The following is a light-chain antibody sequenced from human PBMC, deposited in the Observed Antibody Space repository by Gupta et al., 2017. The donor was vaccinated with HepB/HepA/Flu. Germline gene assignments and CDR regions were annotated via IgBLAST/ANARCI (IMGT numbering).Light chain of an antibody. CDR2: EAS. J-gene: IGKJ2*04. CDR3: QQCQNYLCS. V-gene: IGKV1-5*03. Sequence: DIQMTQSPSTLSASVGDRVTITCRASQNINNWLAWYQQKPGKAPKLLIYEASNVKSGVPSRFSGSGSGTEFTLTISSRQPEDFANYYCQQCQNYLCSFGQGTXVEIK. CDR1: QNINNW.